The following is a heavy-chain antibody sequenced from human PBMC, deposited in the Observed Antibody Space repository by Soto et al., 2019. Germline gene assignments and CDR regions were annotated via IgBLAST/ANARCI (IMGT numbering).Heavy chain of an antibody. J-gene: IGHJ4*02. Sequence: QITLKESGPTLVKPTQTLTLTCTFSGFSLSTTRVGVGWIRQPPGEALEWLALLYWDDDKLYSPSLKRRLTITKDTSKNQVVLTLTNMHPVDTATYYCAHSKTSGMRYYFDYWGQGTLVTVSS. CDR1: GFSLSTTRVG. V-gene: IGHV2-5*02. CDR2: LYWDDDK. CDR3: AHSKTSGMRYYFDY.